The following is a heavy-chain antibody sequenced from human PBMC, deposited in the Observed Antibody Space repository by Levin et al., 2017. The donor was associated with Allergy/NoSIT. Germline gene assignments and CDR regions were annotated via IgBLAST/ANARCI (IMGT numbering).Heavy chain of an antibody. Sequence: SQTLSLTCTVSGGSISSGGYYWSWIRQHPGKGLEWIGYIYYSGSTYYNPSLKSRVTISVDTSKNQFSLKLSSVTAADTAVYYCARDRAYYYDSSGYYGIDYWGQGTLVTVSS. CDR2: IYYSGST. CDR1: GGSISSGGYY. D-gene: IGHD3-22*01. CDR3: ARDRAYYYDSSGYYGIDY. V-gene: IGHV4-31*03. J-gene: IGHJ4*02.